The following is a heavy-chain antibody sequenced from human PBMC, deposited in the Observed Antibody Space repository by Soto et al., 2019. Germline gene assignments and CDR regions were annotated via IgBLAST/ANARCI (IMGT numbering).Heavy chain of an antibody. CDR1: GDSVSSNPAA. CDR2: TYYTSNWRH. J-gene: IGHJ4*02. D-gene: IGHD6-19*01. CDR3: ARGVAGSGFDL. V-gene: IGHV6-1*01. Sequence: SQTLSLTCAISGDSVSSNPAAWNWIRSSPSRGLEWLGRTYYTSNWRHDYAVSVKSRITVNPDTSKNHFSLQLNSVTPDDTAVYYCARGVAGSGFDLWGQGTLVTVSS.